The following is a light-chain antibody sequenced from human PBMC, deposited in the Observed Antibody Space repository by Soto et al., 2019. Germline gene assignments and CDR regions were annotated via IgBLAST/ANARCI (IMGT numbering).Light chain of an antibody. CDR2: GAS. CDR1: QSVSSNY. CDR3: QQYGSSPPT. Sequence: EIVLTQSPGTLSLSPGERATLSCRASQSVSSNYLAWYRRKPGQAPRLLIYGASNRATDIPGRFSGSGSGTDFTLTITRLEPEDFAVYYCQQYGSSPPTFGPGIRVEIK. V-gene: IGKV3-20*01. J-gene: IGKJ1*01.